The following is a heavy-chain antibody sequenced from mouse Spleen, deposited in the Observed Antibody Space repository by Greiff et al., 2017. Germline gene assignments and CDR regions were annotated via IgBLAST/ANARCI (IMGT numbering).Heavy chain of an antibody. J-gene: IGHJ4*01. CDR1: GFNFKDDY. V-gene: IGHV14-4*01. CDR2: IGPENGDT. CDR3: TEESNYESYYAMDY. Sequence: VQLQQSGAELVRPGASVKLSCTASGFNFKDDYMHWVKQSPEQGLEWIGLIGPENGDTKYASKFQGKATITTDTSSNTAYLQLSSRTSEDNAVYYCTEESNYESYYAMDYWGQGTSVTVSS. D-gene: IGHD2-5*01.